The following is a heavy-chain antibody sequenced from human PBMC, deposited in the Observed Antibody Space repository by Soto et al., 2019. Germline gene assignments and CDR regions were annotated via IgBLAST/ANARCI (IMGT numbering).Heavy chain of an antibody. CDR1: GYTFTSNA. J-gene: IGHJ4*02. Sequence: VASVKVSCKASGYTFTSNAIHWMRQAPGQRLEWMGWINGGDANTQYSQNFQGRVTLSRDTSATTAYMELSSLRSEDTAVYYCARGFDGSADYWGQGTLVTVSS. CDR3: ARGFDGSADY. CDR2: INGGDANT. D-gene: IGHD3-10*01. V-gene: IGHV1-3*01.